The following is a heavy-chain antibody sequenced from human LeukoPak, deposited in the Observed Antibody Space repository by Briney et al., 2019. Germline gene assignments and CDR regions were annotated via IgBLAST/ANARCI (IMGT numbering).Heavy chain of an antibody. CDR1: GYTFTSYG. V-gene: IGHV1-18*01. CDR2: ISAYNGNT. CDR3: ASSGYSSGWYYGMDV. J-gene: IGHJ6*02. Sequence: ASVKVSCKASGYTFTSYGISWVRQAPGQGLEWMGWISAYNGNTNYAQKLQGRVTMTTDTSTSTAYMGLRSLRSDDTAVYYCASSGYSSGWYYGMDVWGQGTTVTVSS. D-gene: IGHD6-19*01.